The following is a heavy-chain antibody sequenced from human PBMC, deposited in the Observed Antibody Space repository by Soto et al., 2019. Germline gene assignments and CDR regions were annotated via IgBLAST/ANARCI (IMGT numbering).Heavy chain of an antibody. V-gene: IGHV3-9*01. CDR1: GFTFGDSA. CDR3: AKDVSNGWYGFDF. D-gene: IGHD6-19*01. Sequence: PGGSLRLSCAASGFTFGDSAMHWVRQAPGKGLEWVSSISWNSGSIDYADSVKGRFTISRDNARNSLYLQMNSLRAEDTALYYCAKDVSNGWYGFDFWGQGMLVTVSS. J-gene: IGHJ4*02. CDR2: ISWNSGSI.